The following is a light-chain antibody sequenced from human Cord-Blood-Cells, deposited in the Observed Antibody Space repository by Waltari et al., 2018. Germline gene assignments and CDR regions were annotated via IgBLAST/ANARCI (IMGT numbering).Light chain of an antibody. CDR3: QQYGSSPWT. CDR2: GAS. V-gene: IGKV3-20*01. CDR1: QSVSSSY. J-gene: IGKJ1*01. Sequence: EIVLTQSPGTLSLSPGERATLSCRASQSVSSSYLAWYQQKPGQAPRLLIYGASRRATGIPDRFSGSGCGTDFTLTINRLGPEDFAVYYCQQYGSSPWTFGQGTKVEIK.